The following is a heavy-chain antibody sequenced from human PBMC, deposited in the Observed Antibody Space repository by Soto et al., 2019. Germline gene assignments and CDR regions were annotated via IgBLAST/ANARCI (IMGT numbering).Heavy chain of an antibody. V-gene: IGHV1-69*02. D-gene: IGHD3-22*01. J-gene: IGHJ1*01. Sequence: QVQLVQSGAEVKKPGSSVKVSCKASGGTFSSYTISWVRQAPGQGLEWMGRIIPILGIANYAQKFQGRVTSTADKSTSTAYRELSSLRSEDTAVYYCARAYYYDSSGYSLQHWGQGTLVTVSS. CDR1: GGTFSSYT. CDR2: IIPILGIA. CDR3: ARAYYYDSSGYSLQH.